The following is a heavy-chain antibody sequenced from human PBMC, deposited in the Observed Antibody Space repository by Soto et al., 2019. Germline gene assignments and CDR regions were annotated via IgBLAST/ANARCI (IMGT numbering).Heavy chain of an antibody. CDR2: MFNSGTT. V-gene: IGHV4-59*01. Sequence: SETLSLTCTVSGGSISSFYWNWIRQPPGKGLEWIGYMFNSGTTKYNPSLKSRATMSIDTSKNQFSLKLSSVTTADMALYYCARGQSGFDFHPFDIWGRGTMVTVSS. CDR3: ARGQSGFDFHPFDI. CDR1: GGSISSFY. J-gene: IGHJ3*02. D-gene: IGHD5-12*01.